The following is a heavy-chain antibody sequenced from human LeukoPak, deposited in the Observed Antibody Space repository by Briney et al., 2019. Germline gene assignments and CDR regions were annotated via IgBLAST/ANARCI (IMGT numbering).Heavy chain of an antibody. D-gene: IGHD1-26*01. CDR1: GYTFTGYY. CDR3: ARLSSGSYYYYYGMDV. Sequence: ASVKVSCKASGYTFTGYYMHWVRQAPGQGPEWMGWINPNSGGTNYAQKFQGRVTMTRDTSISTAYMELSRLRSDDTAVYYCARLSSGSYYYYYGMDVWGQGTTVTVSS. J-gene: IGHJ6*02. V-gene: IGHV1-2*02. CDR2: INPNSGGT.